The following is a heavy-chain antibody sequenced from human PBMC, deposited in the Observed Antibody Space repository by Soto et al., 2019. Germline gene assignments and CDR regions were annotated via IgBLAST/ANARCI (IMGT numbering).Heavy chain of an antibody. CDR2: IIPIFGTA. D-gene: IGHD2-15*01. Sequence: ASVKVSCKASGGTFSSHAISWVRQAPGQGLEWMGGIIPIFGTANYAQKFQGRVTITADESTSTAYMELSSLRSGDTAVYYCARSHPYFVVVVAAIAATGFDPWGQGTLVTVSS. CDR1: GGTFSSHA. CDR3: ARSHPYFVVVVAAIAATGFDP. J-gene: IGHJ5*02. V-gene: IGHV1-69*13.